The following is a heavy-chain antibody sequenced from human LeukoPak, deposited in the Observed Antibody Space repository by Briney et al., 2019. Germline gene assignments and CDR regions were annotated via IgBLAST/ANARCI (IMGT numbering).Heavy chain of an antibody. CDR1: GYTFRSYA. CDR3: ARLIPQVVVPGAVDY. V-gene: IGHV1-18*01. D-gene: IGHD2-2*01. J-gene: IGHJ4*02. Sequence: ASVKVSCKASGYTFRSYAISWVRQAPGQGLEWVGWISAYNGNRSYAQKLQGRVTMTTDTSTSTAYMELRSLRSDDTAVYYCARLIPQVVVPGAVDYWGQGTLVTVSS. CDR2: ISAYNGNR.